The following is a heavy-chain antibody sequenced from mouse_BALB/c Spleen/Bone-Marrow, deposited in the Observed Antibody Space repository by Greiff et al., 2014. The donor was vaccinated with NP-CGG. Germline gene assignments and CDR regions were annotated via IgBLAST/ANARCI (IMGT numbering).Heavy chain of an antibody. V-gene: IGHV14-3*02. CDR2: IDPANGNT. D-gene: IGHD1-1*01. CDR1: GFNIKDTY. J-gene: IGHJ2*01. Sequence: EVKLQESGAALVKPGASVKLSCTASGFNIKDTYMHWVKQRPEQGLEWIGRIDPANGNTKYDPKFQGKATITADTSSNTAYLQLSSLTSEDTAVYYCANYYYGSHFDYRGQGTTLTVSS. CDR3: ANYYYGSHFDY.